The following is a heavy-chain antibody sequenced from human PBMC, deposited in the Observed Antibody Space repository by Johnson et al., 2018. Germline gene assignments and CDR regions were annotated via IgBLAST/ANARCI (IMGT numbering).Heavy chain of an antibody. Sequence: VQLVESGGGLVQPGRSXRLSCAASGFTFDDYAMHWVRQAPGKGLEWVSGISWNSGSIGYADSVKGRVTISRDNAKHTLTLQMNSLRVEETAVYYCARKGLECTSAGCYRASFDIWGQGTTVTVS. V-gene: IGHV3-9*01. D-gene: IGHD2-8*02. CDR2: ISWNSGSI. CDR1: GFTFDDYA. CDR3: ARKGLECTSAGCYRASFDI. J-gene: IGHJ3*02.